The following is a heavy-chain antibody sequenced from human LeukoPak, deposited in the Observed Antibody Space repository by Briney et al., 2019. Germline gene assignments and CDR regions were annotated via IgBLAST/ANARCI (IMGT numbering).Heavy chain of an antibody. CDR2: IYENGRT. CDR1: GVYIGNFF. CDR3: ARDWELGH. V-gene: IGHV4-59*01. Sequence: PSETLSLTCTVPGVYIGNFFWSWVRQSPGEGVECIAFIYENGRTSYSPSLKSRFTISVDMSKNRVSLMLTSMTAAGTAVYYCARDWELGHWGRGTLVTVTS. D-gene: IGHD1-26*01. J-gene: IGHJ4*02.